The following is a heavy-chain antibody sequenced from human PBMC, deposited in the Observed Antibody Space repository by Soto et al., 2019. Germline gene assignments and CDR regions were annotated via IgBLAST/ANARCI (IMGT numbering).Heavy chain of an antibody. Sequence: QVQLVQSGAEVKKPGSSVKVSCKASGGTFSSYAISWVRQAPGPGLEWMGGIIPIFGTANYAQQFQGKVTITVDASTSTAYMELSSLRSVDTAVYYCARGPSGQQLPFDYWGQGTLFTFSS. CDR3: ARGPSGQQLPFDY. CDR2: IIPIFGTA. D-gene: IGHD6-13*01. V-gene: IGHV1-69*01. CDR1: GGTFSSYA. J-gene: IGHJ4*02.